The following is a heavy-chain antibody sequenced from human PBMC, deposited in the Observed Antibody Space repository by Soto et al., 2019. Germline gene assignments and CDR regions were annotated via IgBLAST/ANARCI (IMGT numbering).Heavy chain of an antibody. CDR2: IWYDGSNK. J-gene: IGHJ6*02. D-gene: IGHD3-16*01. CDR3: ARETTYVDYYYGMDV. CDR1: GFTFSSYG. Sequence: LRLSCAASGFTFSSYGMHWVRQAPGKGLEWVAVIWYDGSNKYYADSVKGRFTISRDNSKNTLYLQMNSLRAEDTAVYYCARETTYVDYYYGMDVWGQGTTVTVSS. V-gene: IGHV3-33*01.